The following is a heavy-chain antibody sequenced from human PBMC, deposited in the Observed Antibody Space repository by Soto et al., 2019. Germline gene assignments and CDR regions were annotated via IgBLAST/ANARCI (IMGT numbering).Heavy chain of an antibody. CDR3: AKPHSYSSSWYWYYYYYGMDV. CDR2: ISGSGGST. V-gene: IGHV3-23*01. J-gene: IGHJ6*02. D-gene: IGHD6-13*01. CDR1: GFTFSSYA. Sequence: PGGSLRLSCVASGFTFSSYAMSWVRHAPGKGLEWVSAISGSGGSTYYADSVKGRFTISRDNSKNTLYLQMNSLRAEDTAVYYCAKPHSYSSSWYWYYYYYGMDVWGQGTTVTVSS.